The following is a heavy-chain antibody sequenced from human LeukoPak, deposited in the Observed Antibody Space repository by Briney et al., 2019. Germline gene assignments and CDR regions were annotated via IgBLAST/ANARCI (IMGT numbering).Heavy chain of an antibody. D-gene: IGHD6-13*01. CDR2: IYYSGST. J-gene: IGHJ4*02. V-gene: IGHV4-59*01. CDR3: ASQLRSSGYPLEF. CDR1: GGSISSYY. Sequence: PSETLSLTCTVSGGSISSYYLSWIRQPPGKRLEWIGYIYYSGSTNYNPSLKSRVTISVDTSKNQFSLKLSSVTAADTAVYYRASQLRSSGYPLEFWGQGTLVTVSS.